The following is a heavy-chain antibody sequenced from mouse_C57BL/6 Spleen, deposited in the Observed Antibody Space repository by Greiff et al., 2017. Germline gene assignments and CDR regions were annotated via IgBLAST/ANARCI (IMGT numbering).Heavy chain of an antibody. V-gene: IGHV1-74*01. CDR3: AIFYYGSSYPD. Sequence: QVQLQQPGAELVKPGASVKVSCKASGYTFTSYWMHWVKQRPGQGLEWIGRIHPSDSDTNYNQKFKGKATLTVDKSSSTAYMQLRSLTAEDSAVYYCAIFYYGSSYPDWGQGTLVTVSA. J-gene: IGHJ3*01. CDR2: IHPSDSDT. D-gene: IGHD1-1*01. CDR1: GYTFTSYW.